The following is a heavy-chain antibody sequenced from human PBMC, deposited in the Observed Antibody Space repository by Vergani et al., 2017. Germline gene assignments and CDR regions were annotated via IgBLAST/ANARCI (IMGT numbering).Heavy chain of an antibody. CDR3: ARGVRGYCSGGSCYPLDY. D-gene: IGHD2-15*01. Sequence: QVQLPESGPGLVKPSETLSLTCTVSGGSISSYYWSWIRQPPGKGLEWIGYIYYSGSTNYNPSLKSRVTISVDTSKNQFSLKLSSVPAADTAVYYCARGVRGYCSGGSCYPLDYWGQGTLVTVSS. CDR2: IYYSGST. CDR1: GGSISSYY. J-gene: IGHJ4*02. V-gene: IGHV4-59*01.